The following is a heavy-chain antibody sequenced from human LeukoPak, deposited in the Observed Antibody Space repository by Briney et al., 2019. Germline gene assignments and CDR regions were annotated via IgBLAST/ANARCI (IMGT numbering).Heavy chain of an antibody. Sequence: PGGSLRLSCVASGFSFSNYGMHWVRQAPGRGLEWLGVLSFDESQEYYAESVKGRFTISRDNSRKTVYLQMNSLRGDDARGYYCTRGEEGWYFDVWGRGTMGTVSS. CDR1: GFSFSNYG. CDR2: LSFDESQE. J-gene: IGHJ2*01. CDR3: TRGEEGWYFDV. V-gene: IGHV3-33*01.